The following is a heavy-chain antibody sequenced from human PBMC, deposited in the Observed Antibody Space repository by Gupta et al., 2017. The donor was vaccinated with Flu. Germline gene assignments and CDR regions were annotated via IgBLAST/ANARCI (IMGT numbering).Heavy chain of an antibody. D-gene: IGHD3-16*01. J-gene: IGHJ4*02. CDR1: GITFSDPH. CDR3: ARDRNWAFFL. Sequence: EVQLVESGGGLVQPGGSMRLTCVIAGITFSDPHMNWIRQAPGKGLEWISYIGSGGNTDYADSVRCRFTISRDNASDSLFLQMNSLSDEDTALYYCARDRNWAFFLWGQGALVTVSS. V-gene: IGHV3-48*02. CDR2: IGSGGNT.